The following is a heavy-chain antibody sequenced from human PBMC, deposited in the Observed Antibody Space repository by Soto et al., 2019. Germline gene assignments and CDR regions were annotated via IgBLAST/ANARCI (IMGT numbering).Heavy chain of an antibody. CDR1: GFTFSSYA. D-gene: IGHD2-15*01. CDR3: ARDFMCPYGSPGCFFDY. Sequence: GGSLRLSCAASGFTFSSYAMSWVRQAPGKGLEWVSAISGSGGGTYYADSVKGRFTISRDNAKNTVYLQMNSLRAEDTAVYYCARDFMCPYGSPGCFFDYWGQGNMVTVAS. CDR2: ISGSGGGT. J-gene: IGHJ4*02. V-gene: IGHV3-23*01.